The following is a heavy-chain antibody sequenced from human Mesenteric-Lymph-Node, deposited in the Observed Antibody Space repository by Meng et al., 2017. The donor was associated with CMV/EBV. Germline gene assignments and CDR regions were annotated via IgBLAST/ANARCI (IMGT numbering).Heavy chain of an antibody. J-gene: IGHJ5*02. CDR1: GGSFSGYY. Sequence: SETLSLTCAVYGGSFSGYYRSWIRQPPGKGLEWIGEINHSGSTNYNPSLKSRVTISVDTSKNQFSLKLSSVTAADTAVYYCAREVKVVTAAMSREAPNWFDPWGQGTLVTVSS. V-gene: IGHV4-34*01. CDR2: INHSGST. D-gene: IGHD2-2*01. CDR3: AREVKVVTAAMSREAPNWFDP.